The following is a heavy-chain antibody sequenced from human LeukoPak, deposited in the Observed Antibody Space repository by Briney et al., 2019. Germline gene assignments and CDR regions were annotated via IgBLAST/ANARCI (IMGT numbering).Heavy chain of an antibody. V-gene: IGHV4-4*07. CDR1: GGSISSYY. J-gene: IGHJ5*02. CDR2: IYTSGST. D-gene: IGHD2-21*02. CDR3: ARDLAHPVVTANWFDP. Sequence: SETLSLTCTVSGGSISSYYGRWIRQPAGKGLEWIGRIYTSGSTNYNPSLKSRVTMSVDTSKNQFSLTLSSVTAADTAVYYCARDLAHPVVTANWFDPWGQGTLVTVSS.